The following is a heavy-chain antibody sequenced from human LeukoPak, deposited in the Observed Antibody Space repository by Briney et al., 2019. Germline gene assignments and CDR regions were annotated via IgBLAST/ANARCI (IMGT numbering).Heavy chain of an antibody. CDR3: AKDVAAAATGGWFDP. V-gene: IGHV3-30*18. CDR2: ISNEGSYK. Sequence: GGSLRLSCRAWGFSLNNYGMQWVRQAPGKRLEGVAGISNEGSYKFYADSVKGRITISRDNSKNTLYLQMNSLRPDDAPFYYCAKDVAAAATGGWFDPWGQGTLVTVSS. J-gene: IGHJ5*02. CDR1: GFSLNNYG. D-gene: IGHD6-13*01.